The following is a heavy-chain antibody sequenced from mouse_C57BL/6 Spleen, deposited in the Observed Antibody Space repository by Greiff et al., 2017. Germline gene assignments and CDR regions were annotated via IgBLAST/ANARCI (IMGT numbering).Heavy chain of an antibody. Sequence: EVQLQQSGPELVKPGASVKISCKASGYTFTDYYMNWVKQSHGKSLEWIGDINPNNGGTSYNQKFKGKATLTVDKSSSTAYMELRSLTSEDSAVYYCAMFYGNFYYFDYWGQGTTLTVSS. CDR1: GYTFTDYY. CDR2: INPNNGGT. D-gene: IGHD2-1*01. CDR3: AMFYGNFYYFDY. J-gene: IGHJ2*01. V-gene: IGHV1-26*01.